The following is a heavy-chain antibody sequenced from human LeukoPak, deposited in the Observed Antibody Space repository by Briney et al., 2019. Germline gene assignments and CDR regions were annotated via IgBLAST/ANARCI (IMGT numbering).Heavy chain of an antibody. D-gene: IGHD1-26*01. V-gene: IGHV4-39*01. CDR3: ARLSGSYYFDY. CDR1: GGSISSSSYY. J-gene: IGHJ4*02. Sequence: SETLSLTCTVPGGSISSSSYYWGWIRQPPGKGLEWIGSIYYSGSTYYNPSLKSRVTISVDTSKNQFSLKLSSVTAADTAVYYCARLSGSYYFDYWGQGTLVTVSS. CDR2: IYYSGST.